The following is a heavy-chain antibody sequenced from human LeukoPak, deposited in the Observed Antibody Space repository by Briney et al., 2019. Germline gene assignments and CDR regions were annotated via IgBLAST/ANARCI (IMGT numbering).Heavy chain of an antibody. Sequence: GGSLRLSCAASGFTFNTYSMNWVRQAPGKGLEWLSYISSSGRTTYYADSVKGRFTISRDNAKNSMYLQMNSLTDKDTAVYYCAKVTSGLYSPLDIWGQGTLVIVSS. V-gene: IGHV3-48*02. J-gene: IGHJ4*02. CDR3: AKVTSGLYSPLDI. CDR1: GFTFNTYS. CDR2: ISSSGRTT. D-gene: IGHD6-19*01.